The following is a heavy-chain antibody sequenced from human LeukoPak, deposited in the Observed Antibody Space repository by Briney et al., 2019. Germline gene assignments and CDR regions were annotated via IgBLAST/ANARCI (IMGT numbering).Heavy chain of an antibody. CDR2: INHSGST. CDR3: ARVAEGYCSGGSCYSKTFDY. Sequence: SETLSLTCAVYGGSFSGYYWSWLRQPPGKGLEWIGEINHSGSTNHNPSLKSRVTISVDTSKNQFSLKLSSVTAADTAVYYCARVAEGYCSGGSCYSKTFDYWGQGTLVTVSS. CDR1: GGSFSGYY. D-gene: IGHD2-15*01. J-gene: IGHJ4*02. V-gene: IGHV4-34*01.